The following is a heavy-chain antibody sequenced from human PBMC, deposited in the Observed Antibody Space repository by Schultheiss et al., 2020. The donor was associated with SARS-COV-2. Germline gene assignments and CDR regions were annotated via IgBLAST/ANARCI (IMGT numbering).Heavy chain of an antibody. CDR3: ARDLGSPLNYYYGMDV. Sequence: GGSLRLSCAASGFTFSSYWMHWVRQAPGKGLLWVSSISSSSSYIYYADSVKGRFTISRDNAKNSLYLQMNSLRAEDTAVYYCARDLGSPLNYYYGMDVWGQGTTVTVSS. CDR2: ISSSSSYI. J-gene: IGHJ6*02. D-gene: IGHD2-15*01. V-gene: IGHV3-21*01. CDR1: GFTFSSYW.